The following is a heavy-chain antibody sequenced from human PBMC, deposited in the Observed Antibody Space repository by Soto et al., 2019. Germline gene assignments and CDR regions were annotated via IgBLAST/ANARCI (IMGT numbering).Heavy chain of an antibody. J-gene: IGHJ4*02. CDR2: ISSNGGST. D-gene: IGHD3-22*01. CDR1: GFTFSSYA. Sequence: GGSLRLSCSASGFTFSSYAMHWVRQAPGKGLEYVSAISSNGGSTYYADSVKGRFTISRDNSKNTLYLQVSSLRAEDTAVYYYVKALVVITSYFDYWGQGTLVTVSS. CDR3: VKALVVITSYFDY. V-gene: IGHV3-64D*06.